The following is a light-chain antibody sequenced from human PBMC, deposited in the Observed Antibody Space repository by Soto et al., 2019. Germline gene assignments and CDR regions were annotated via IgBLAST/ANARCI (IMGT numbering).Light chain of an antibody. J-gene: IGLJ2*01. V-gene: IGLV2-14*01. CDR1: SSDVGGYNY. CDR3: SSYTSSSKHVV. Sequence: SALTQPASVSGSPGQSITISCTGTSSDVGGYNYVSWYQQHPGKAPKLMIYDVSNRPSGVSNRFSGSKSGNTASLTISGLQAEDEADYYCSSYTSSSKHVVFGGGTQLTVL. CDR2: DVS.